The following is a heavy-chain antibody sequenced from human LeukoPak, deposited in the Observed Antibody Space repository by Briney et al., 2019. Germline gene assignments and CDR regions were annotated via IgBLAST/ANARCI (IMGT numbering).Heavy chain of an antibody. Sequence: SETLSLTCTVSGGSITSYYWSWIRQPPGKGLEWIGYIYYSGSTNYNPSLKSRVTISVDTSKIQFSLKLSSVTAADTAVYYCARSEGRDGYNFDYWGQGTLVTVSS. J-gene: IGHJ4*02. CDR1: GGSITSYY. V-gene: IGHV4-59*01. CDR2: IYYSGST. CDR3: ARSEGRDGYNFDY. D-gene: IGHD5-24*01.